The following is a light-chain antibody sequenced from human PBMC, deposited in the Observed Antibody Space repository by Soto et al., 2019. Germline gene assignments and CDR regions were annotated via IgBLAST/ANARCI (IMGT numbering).Light chain of an antibody. CDR3: QQGSATPIT. J-gene: IGKJ5*01. CDR2: SAF. CDR1: QNIGSF. Sequence: DIQMTQSPSSLSASIGDRVTISCRASQNIGSFLNWYQQKSGEAPRLLVYSAFRIQSEVPSRVNASGSVTDFTLSISSLQPEDFSTYYCQQGSATPITFGLGTRLDTK. V-gene: IGKV1-39*01.